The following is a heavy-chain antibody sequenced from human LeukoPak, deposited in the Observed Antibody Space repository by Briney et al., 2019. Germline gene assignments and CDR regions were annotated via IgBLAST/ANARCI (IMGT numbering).Heavy chain of an antibody. CDR2: ISAYNGNT. V-gene: IGHV1-18*01. D-gene: IGHD2-2*01. CDR3: ARVLRYCSSTSCYCWFDP. CDR1: GYTFTSYG. J-gene: IGHJ5*02. Sequence: ASVRVSRNSSGYTFTSYGISWVRQAPGQGLEWMGWISAYNGNTNYAQKLQGRVTMTTDTSTSTAYMELRSLRSDDTAVYYCARVLRYCSSTSCYCWFDPWGQGTLVTVSS.